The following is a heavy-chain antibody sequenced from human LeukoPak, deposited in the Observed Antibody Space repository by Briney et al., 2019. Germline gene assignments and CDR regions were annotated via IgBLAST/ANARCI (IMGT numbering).Heavy chain of an antibody. Sequence: GESLKISCKGSGYRFTSYCIGWVRQMPGKGLGWMGIIYPGDSDTRYSPSFQGQVTISADKSISTAYLQWSSLKASDTAMYYCARQDSSGYYLSDYWGQGTLVTVSS. D-gene: IGHD3-22*01. CDR3: ARQDSSGYYLSDY. CDR2: IYPGDSDT. V-gene: IGHV5-51*01. J-gene: IGHJ4*02. CDR1: GYRFTSYC.